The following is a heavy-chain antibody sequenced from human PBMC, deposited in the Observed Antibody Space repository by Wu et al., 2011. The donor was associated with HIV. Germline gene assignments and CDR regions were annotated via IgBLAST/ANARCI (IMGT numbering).Heavy chain of an antibody. Sequence: QVQLVQSGAEVKKPGASVKVSCKASGYTFTSYGISWVRQAPGQGLEWMGWISAYNGNTNYAQKLQGRVTMTTDTSTSTAYMELRSLRSNDTAVYYCARVYGYYYDSSGYYKYNWFDPWGQGTLVTVS. CDR1: GYTFTSYG. V-gene: IGHV1-18*01. J-gene: IGHJ5*02. CDR2: ISAYNGNT. D-gene: IGHD3-22*01. CDR3: ARVYGYYYDSSGYYKYNWFDP.